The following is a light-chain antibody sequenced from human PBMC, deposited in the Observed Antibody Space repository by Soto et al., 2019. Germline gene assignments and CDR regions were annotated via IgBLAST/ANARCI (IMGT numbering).Light chain of an antibody. Sequence: QSVLTQSPSASASLGASVKLTCTLRSGHSSYAIAWHQQQPEKGPRYLMKLNSDGSHSKGDGIPDRFSGSSSGAERYLTISSHQSEEEADYYWKTLGTNIVVFVGETQLTVL. CDR2: LNSDGSH. J-gene: IGLJ2*01. V-gene: IGLV4-69*01. CDR1: SGHSSYA. CDR3: KTLGTNIVV.